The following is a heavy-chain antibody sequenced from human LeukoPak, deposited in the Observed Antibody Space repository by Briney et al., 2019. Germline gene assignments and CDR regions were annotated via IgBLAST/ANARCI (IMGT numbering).Heavy chain of an antibody. V-gene: IGHV4-59*01. Sequence: IGYIYYSASTNYNPSLKSRVTISVDTSKNQFSLKLSSVTAADTAVYYCAREGTTLSNWFDPWGQGTLVTVSS. CDR3: AREGTTLSNWFDP. J-gene: IGHJ5*02. D-gene: IGHD1-1*01. CDR2: IYYSAST.